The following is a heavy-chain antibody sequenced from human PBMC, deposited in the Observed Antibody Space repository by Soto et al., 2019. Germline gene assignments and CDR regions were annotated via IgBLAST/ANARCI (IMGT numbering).Heavy chain of an antibody. CDR3: ARDLTSVRGS. CDR2: IIPIFDAT. V-gene: IGHV1-69*01. J-gene: IGHJ4*02. CDR1: GGTFSRHS. Sequence: QVQMVQSGAEVKKPGSSAMVSCKVSGGTFSRHSISWVRQAPGQGREWMGGIIPIFDATQYAQKFPGRLTITADESTTPFQMPLSGLRPEDTAIYYCARDLTSVRGSWGQGTLVPVS. D-gene: IGHD3-10*01.